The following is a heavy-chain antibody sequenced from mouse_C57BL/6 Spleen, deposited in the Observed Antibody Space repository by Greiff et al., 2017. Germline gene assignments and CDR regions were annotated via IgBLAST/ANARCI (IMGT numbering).Heavy chain of an antibody. J-gene: IGHJ2*01. D-gene: IGHD2-3*01. V-gene: IGHV1-69*01. CDR2: IDPSDSYT. Sequence: QVQLQQPGAELVLPGASVKLSCKASDYTFPSYWMHWVKQRPGQGLELIGEIDPSDSYTNYTQKFKGEYTLTVDKSSSTAYMQLSSLTSEDSAVCYCARRWDDWGQGTTLTVSS. CDR3: ARRWDD. CDR1: DYTFPSYW.